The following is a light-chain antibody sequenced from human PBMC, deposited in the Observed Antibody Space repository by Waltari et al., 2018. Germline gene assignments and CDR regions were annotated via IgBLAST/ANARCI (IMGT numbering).Light chain of an antibody. V-gene: IGLV2-14*01. CDR3: SSYTSSSTLV. CDR1: SNDVGTHNY. Sequence: QSALTQPASVSGSPAQPITISCTGSSNDVGTHNYVSWYQQHPGKAPKLIIFEVRHRPSGVSNRFSAAKSGNKASLTISGLQTEDEADYYCSSYTSSSTLVFGGGTKVTVL. J-gene: IGLJ2*01. CDR2: EVR.